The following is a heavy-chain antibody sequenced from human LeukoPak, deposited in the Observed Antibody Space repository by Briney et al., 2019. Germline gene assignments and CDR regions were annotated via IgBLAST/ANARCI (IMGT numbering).Heavy chain of an antibody. J-gene: IGHJ4*02. CDR3: AKEVSIISRGLDY. CDR2: ISYDGSNK. V-gene: IGHV3-30*18. Sequence: GGSLRLFCAASGFTFSTYGMHWVRQTPGKGLEWVALISYDGSNKYYADSVKGRFTISRDNSKNTLYLQMNSLRAEDTAVYYCAKEVSIISRGLDYWGQGILVTVSS. CDR1: GFTFSTYG. D-gene: IGHD2-21*01.